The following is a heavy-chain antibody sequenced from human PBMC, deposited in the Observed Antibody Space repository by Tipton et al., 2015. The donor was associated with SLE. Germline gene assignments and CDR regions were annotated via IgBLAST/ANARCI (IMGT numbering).Heavy chain of an antibody. Sequence: LRLSCTVSGGSISSYYWSWIRQPAGKGLEWIGRIYTSGSTTYNPSLKSRVTISVDKSKTRFSLKLNSVTAADTAVYYCARDWIMVPGVIRYYAMDVWGQGTTVTVSS. CDR2: IYTSGST. CDR3: ARDWIMVPGVIRYYAMDV. CDR1: GGSISSYY. D-gene: IGHD3-10*01. V-gene: IGHV4-4*07. J-gene: IGHJ6*02.